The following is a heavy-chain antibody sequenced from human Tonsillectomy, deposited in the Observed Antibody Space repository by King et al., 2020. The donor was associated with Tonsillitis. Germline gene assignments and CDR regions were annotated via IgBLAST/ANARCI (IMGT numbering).Heavy chain of an antibody. J-gene: IGHJ4*02. D-gene: IGHD1-26*01. CDR1: RGSISNYY. V-gene: IGHV4-59*01. Sequence: VQLQESGPGLVKASETLSLTCSVSRGSISNYYWSWIRQPPGKGLEWIGYIYSSGSANYNPSLKSRVTISVDTSKNQFSLKLTSVTAADTALYYCARDHSGSYLDYFDSWGQGTLVTVSS. CDR3: ARDHSGSYLDYFDS. CDR2: IYSSGSA.